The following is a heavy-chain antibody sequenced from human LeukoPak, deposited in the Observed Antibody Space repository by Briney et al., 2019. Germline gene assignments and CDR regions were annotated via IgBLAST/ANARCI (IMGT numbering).Heavy chain of an antibody. J-gene: IGHJ4*02. CDR2: ISYDGSNK. V-gene: IGHV3-30*18. D-gene: IGHD3-3*01. CDR3: AKGPHVLRFLEWLLLTY. Sequence: QPGGSLRLSCAASGFTFSSYGMHWVRQDPGKGLEWVAVISYDGSNKYYADSVKGRFTISRDNSENTLYLQMNSLRAEDTAVYYCAKGPHVLRFLEWLLLTYWGQGTLVTVSS. CDR1: GFTFSSYG.